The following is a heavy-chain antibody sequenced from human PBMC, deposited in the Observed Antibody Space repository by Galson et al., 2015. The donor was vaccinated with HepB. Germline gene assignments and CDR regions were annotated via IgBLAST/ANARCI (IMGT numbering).Heavy chain of an antibody. CDR2: MNPNSGNT. CDR1: GYTFSRYD. CDR3: ARARGRIVEPKTYYYYMDV. J-gene: IGHJ6*03. V-gene: IGHV1-8*01. Sequence: SVKVSCKASGYTFSRYDINWVRQATGQGLEWMGWMNPNSGNTAYVPKFQGRVTMTRNTSINIAYMEVTGLRSDDTAVYYCARARGRIVEPKTYYYYMDVWGKGTPVTVSS. D-gene: IGHD2-2*01.